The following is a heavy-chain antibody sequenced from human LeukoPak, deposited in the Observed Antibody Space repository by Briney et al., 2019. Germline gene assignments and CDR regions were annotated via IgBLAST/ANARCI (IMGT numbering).Heavy chain of an antibody. CDR3: ARCEILNPFDY. V-gene: IGHV4-59*01. J-gene: IGHJ4*02. D-gene: IGHD3-9*01. CDR1: GGSISTYH. CDR2: IYYSWST. Sequence: SETLFLTCSVSGGSISTYHWKSIRQPPGRGVEWIGNIYYSWSTNYNSSLKSRVTISLDTSKNQFYLRLGSVTAADTAVYYCARCEILNPFDYWGQGTLVTVSS.